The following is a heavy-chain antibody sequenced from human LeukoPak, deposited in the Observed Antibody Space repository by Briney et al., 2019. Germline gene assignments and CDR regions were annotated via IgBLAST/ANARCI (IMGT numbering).Heavy chain of an antibody. J-gene: IGHJ5*02. Sequence: PSETLSLTCTVSAGSISSSSYYWGWIRQPPGKGLEWIGSIYYSGSTNYNPSLKSRVTISVDTSKNQFSLKLSSVTAADTAVYYCARGDSSASNWFDPWGQGTLVTVSS. CDR3: ARGDSSASNWFDP. CDR2: IYYSGST. D-gene: IGHD3-22*01. CDR1: AGSISSSSYY. V-gene: IGHV4-39*07.